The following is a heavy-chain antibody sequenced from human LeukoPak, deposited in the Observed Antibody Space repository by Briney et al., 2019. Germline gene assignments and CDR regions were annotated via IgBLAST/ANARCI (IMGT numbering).Heavy chain of an antibody. Sequence: PSETLSLTCTVSGGSISSYYWSWIRQPPGKGLEWIGYIYYSGSTNYNPSLKSRVTISVDTSKNQFSLKLSSVTAADTAVYYCARVVVGATTGFDYWGQGTLVTVSS. V-gene: IGHV4-59*01. CDR1: GGSISSYY. D-gene: IGHD1-26*01. J-gene: IGHJ4*02. CDR2: IYYSGST. CDR3: ARVVVGATTGFDY.